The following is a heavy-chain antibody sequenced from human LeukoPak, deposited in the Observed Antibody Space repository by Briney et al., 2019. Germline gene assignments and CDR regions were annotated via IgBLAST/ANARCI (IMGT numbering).Heavy chain of an antibody. CDR2: IYETGST. D-gene: IGHD2-15*01. CDR3: ARHSGSGYYFYFYTMDV. Sequence: KASETLSLTCTVSGASISSSTYYWGWIRQPPGKGLEWIGCIYETGSTYYKSSLKSRVTISVDTSKNQFSLKLSSVTAADTAVYYCARHSGSGYYFYFYTMDVWGQGATVTVSS. V-gene: IGHV4-39*01. CDR1: GASISSSTYY. J-gene: IGHJ6*01.